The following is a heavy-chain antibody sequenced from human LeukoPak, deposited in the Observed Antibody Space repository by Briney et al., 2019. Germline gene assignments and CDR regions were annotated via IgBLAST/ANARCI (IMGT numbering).Heavy chain of an antibody. Sequence: GGSLRLSCAASGFTFSNYAMTWVRQAPGKGLEWVSGISENGGSTYYADSVKGRFTLSRDNSKNTLYLQMNSLRAEDTAVYYCAKGFNSAPYYYGMDVWGQGTTVTVSS. J-gene: IGHJ6*02. CDR2: ISENGGST. CDR3: AKGFNSAPYYYGMDV. V-gene: IGHV3-23*01. D-gene: IGHD1-1*01. CDR1: GFTFSNYA.